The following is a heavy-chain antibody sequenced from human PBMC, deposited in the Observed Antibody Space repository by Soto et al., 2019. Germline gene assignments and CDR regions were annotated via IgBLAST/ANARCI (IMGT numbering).Heavy chain of an antibody. Sequence: SETLSLTCTVSGGSLSCDYWSWIRQPPGKGLEWIGYIDNSGGTNYNPSLKSRVTFSVDTSKSQFSLKLTSVTAADTAVYYCARSLTTVVTMDVWGQGTTVTVSS. CDR3: ARSLTTVVTMDV. D-gene: IGHD4-17*01. V-gene: IGHV4-59*12. CDR2: IDNSGGT. J-gene: IGHJ6*02. CDR1: GGSLSCDY.